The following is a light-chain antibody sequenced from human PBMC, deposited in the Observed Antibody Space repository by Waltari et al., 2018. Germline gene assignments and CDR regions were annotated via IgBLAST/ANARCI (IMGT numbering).Light chain of an antibody. J-gene: IGLJ3*02. V-gene: IGLV3-21*02. CDR3: QVWDGPTNDWV. CDR2: DDH. CDR1: NLGAHS. Sequence: SYFLTQPPSMSLALGQTARLSCGGANLGAHSFHWYQQRPGQAPLVVIFDDHDRPSGIPGRFSGSKSVNTATLTISGVEAGDEADYYCQVWDGPTNDWVFGGGTKLTVL.